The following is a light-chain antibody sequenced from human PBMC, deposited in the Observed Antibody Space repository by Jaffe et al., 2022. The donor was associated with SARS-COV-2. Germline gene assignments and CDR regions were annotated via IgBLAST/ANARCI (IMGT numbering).Light chain of an antibody. CDR1: QGINNY. J-gene: IGKJ2*01. CDR3: QQYNSYPRT. Sequence: DIQMTQSPSSLSASVGDRVTITCRASQGINNYLAWFQQKPGKAPTSLIYAASSLQSGVPSKFSGSGSGTDFTLTISSLEPEDFATYYCQQYNSYPRTFGQGTKLEIK. CDR2: AAS. V-gene: IGKV1-16*02.